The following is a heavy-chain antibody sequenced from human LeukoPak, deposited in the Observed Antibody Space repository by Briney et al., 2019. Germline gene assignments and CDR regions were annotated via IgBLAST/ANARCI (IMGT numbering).Heavy chain of an antibody. J-gene: IGHJ4*02. CDR2: ISGRGGRT. CDR1: GFTFTTYA. V-gene: IGHV3-23*01. Sequence: PGGSLRVSCAASGFTFTTYAMSWVRQAPGKGLEWVSAISGRGGRTYYADSVKGRFAISRDNSKNTLSLQMNSLRVEDTGMYYCTTIHYWGQGTLITVSS. CDR3: TTIHY.